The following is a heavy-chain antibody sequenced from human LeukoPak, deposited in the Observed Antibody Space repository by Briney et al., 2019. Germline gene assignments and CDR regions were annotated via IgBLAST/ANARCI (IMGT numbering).Heavy chain of an antibody. CDR2: INSDGSST. V-gene: IGHV3-74*01. J-gene: IGHJ4*01. D-gene: IGHD4-11*01. CDR3: VRSAFLTTEFYFDC. CDR1: GFTFSSYW. Sequence: GGSLRLSCAASGFTFSSYWMHWVRQAPGKGLVWVSRINSDGSSTSYADSVKGRFTISRDNAKNTLYLQMNSLRAEDTAVYYCVRSAFLTTEFYFDCWGHGTLVTVSS.